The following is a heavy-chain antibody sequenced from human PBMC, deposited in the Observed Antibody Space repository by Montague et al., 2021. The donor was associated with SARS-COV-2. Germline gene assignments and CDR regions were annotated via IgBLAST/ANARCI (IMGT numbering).Heavy chain of an antibody. Sequence: SRRLSCAASGLPFRTYAMTWVRLAPGKGLEWVAGISDDGRSAYYGGSVEGRFTISRDNSKNALYLQMNSLRAEDTAIYYCAKVVAPEVWSITSRFGMDVWGQGTTVTVSS. D-gene: IGHD2-2*01. CDR3: AKVVAPEVWSITSRFGMDV. J-gene: IGHJ6*02. V-gene: IGHV3-23*01. CDR2: ISDDGRSA. CDR1: GLPFRTYA.